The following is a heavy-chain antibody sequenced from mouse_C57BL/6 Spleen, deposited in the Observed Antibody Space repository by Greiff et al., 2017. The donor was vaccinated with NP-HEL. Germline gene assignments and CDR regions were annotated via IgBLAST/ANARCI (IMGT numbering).Heavy chain of an antibody. Sequence: DVHLVESGGGLVKPGGSLKLSCAASGFTFSDYGMHWVRQAPEKGLEWVAYISSGSSTIYYADTVKGRFTISRDNAKNTLFLQMTSLRSEDTAMYYCARDYLGAMDYWGQGTSVTVSS. CDR2: ISSGSSTI. CDR3: ARDYLGAMDY. J-gene: IGHJ4*01. CDR1: GFTFSDYG. V-gene: IGHV5-17*01. D-gene: IGHD5-5*01.